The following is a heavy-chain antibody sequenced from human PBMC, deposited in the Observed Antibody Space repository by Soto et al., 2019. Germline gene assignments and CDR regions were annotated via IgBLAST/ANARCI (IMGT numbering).Heavy chain of an antibody. CDR3: GREKWLQPDY. Sequence: EVQLVESGGDLVQPGGSLRLTCVVSGLNFNNAWMHWVRQAPGKGLEWVANINPDGSAEGYVHSVRGRFTISRDNAKNSLYLQMNSLRAVDTAVYYCGREKWLQPDYWGQGTLVTVSS. CDR1: GLNFNNAW. D-gene: IGHD5-12*01. J-gene: IGHJ4*02. V-gene: IGHV3-7*04. CDR2: INPDGSAE.